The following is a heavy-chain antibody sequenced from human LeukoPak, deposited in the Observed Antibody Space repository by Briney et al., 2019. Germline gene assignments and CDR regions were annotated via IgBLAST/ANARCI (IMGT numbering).Heavy chain of an antibody. J-gene: IGHJ4*02. V-gene: IGHV4-34*01. D-gene: IGHD2-15*01. CDR3: ARAAVVASFPVDY. Sequence: SETLSLTCAVYGGSFSGYYWSWIRQPPGKGLEWIGEINHSGSTNYNPSLKSRVTISVDTSKNQFSLKLSSVTAADTVVYYCARAAVVASFPVDYWGQGTLVTVSS. CDR1: GGSFSGYY. CDR2: INHSGST.